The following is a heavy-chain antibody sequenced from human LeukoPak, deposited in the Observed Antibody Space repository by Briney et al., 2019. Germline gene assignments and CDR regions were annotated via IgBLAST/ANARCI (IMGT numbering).Heavy chain of an antibody. CDR2: VFYSGST. Sequence: SETLSVTCTVSGGSTSGSGDYWGWIRQPPGKGLEWIGSVFYSGSTSYNPSLKSRVTISGDTSKNQFSLRLSSVTAADTAVYYCARQRITRVRGVIKYYYGIDTWGQGTTVTVSS. CDR3: ARQRITRVRGVIKYYYGIDT. CDR1: GGSTSGSGDY. J-gene: IGHJ6*02. V-gene: IGHV4-39*01. D-gene: IGHD3-10*01.